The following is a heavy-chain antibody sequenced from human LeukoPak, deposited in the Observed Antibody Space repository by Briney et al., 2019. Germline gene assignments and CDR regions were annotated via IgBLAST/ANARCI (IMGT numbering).Heavy chain of an antibody. CDR2: INPNSGGT. J-gene: IGHJ4*02. CDR3: ARDPCSGNFWSGYYTDY. D-gene: IGHD3-3*01. CDR1: GNTFTGFY. V-gene: IGHV1-2*02. Sequence: ASVKVSCKASGNTFTGFYTHWVRQAPGQGLEWMGWINPNSGGTNYAQKFQGRVSMTRDTSISTAYMELSSLRSDDTAIYYCARDPCSGNFWSGYYTDYWGQGTLVTVSS.